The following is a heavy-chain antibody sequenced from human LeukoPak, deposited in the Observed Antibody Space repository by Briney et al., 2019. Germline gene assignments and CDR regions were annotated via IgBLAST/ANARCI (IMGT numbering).Heavy chain of an antibody. CDR2: ISAYNGNT. D-gene: IGHD3-10*01. CDR3: ASCPLMVRGTSLSWFDP. V-gene: IGHV1-18*01. Sequence: ASVKVSCKASGYTFTSYGISWVRQAPGQGLEWMGWISAYNGNTNYTQKLQGRVTMTTDTSTSTAYMELRSLRSDDTAVYYCASCPLMVRGTSLSWFDPWGQGTLVTVSS. CDR1: GYTFTSYG. J-gene: IGHJ5*02.